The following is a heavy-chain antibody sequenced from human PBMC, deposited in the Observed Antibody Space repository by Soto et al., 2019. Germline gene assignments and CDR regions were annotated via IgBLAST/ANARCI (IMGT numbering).Heavy chain of an antibody. CDR3: ARPRGKDSLNGFDC. CDR2: IIPIFGTA. J-gene: IGHJ4*02. V-gene: IGHV1-69*13. D-gene: IGHD2-15*01. CDR1: GGTFSSYA. Sequence: SVKVSCKASGGTFSSYAISWVRQAPGQGLEWMGGIIPIFGTANYAQKFQGRVTITADESTSTAYMELSSLRSEDAAVYYCARPRGKDSLNGFDCWGQGTLVTVSS.